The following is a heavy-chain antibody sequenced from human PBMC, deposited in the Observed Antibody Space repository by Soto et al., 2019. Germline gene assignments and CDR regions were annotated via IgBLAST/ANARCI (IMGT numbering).Heavy chain of an antibody. Sequence: QAQLVQSGAEVKKPGASVKVSCKASGYTFTSYGISWVRQAPGQGLEWMGWVSAYDGNTNYAPKLQGRVTMTTDTSTATADMELRSLRADDTAVYYCAKDYHSLSHRYSSDDFDICGQGTMVPVSS. CDR3: AKDYHSLSHRYSSDDFDI. J-gene: IGHJ3*02. D-gene: IGHD2-21*01. CDR2: VSAYDGNT. V-gene: IGHV1-18*01. CDR1: GYTFTSYG.